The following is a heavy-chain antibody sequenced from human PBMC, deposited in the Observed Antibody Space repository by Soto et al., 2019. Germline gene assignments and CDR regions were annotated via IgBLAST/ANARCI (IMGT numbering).Heavy chain of an antibody. Sequence: PSENLSDTYTVSGGSVISGDDYWRWFRAPPGKGVEWTGYINYSGNTNYNHSLKRRVIISVDTSKNLLSLQLTSVTAADTAVYYCARIPVDRSMIYWLEPWGPVTLVTV. CDR3: ARIPVDRSMIYWLEP. CDR2: INYSGNT. V-gene: IGHV4-61*08. CDR1: GGSVISGDDY. D-gene: IGHD3-16*01. J-gene: IGHJ5*02.